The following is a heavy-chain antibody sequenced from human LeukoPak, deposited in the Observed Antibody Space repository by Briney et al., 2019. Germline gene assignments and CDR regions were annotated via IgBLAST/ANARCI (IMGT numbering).Heavy chain of an antibody. CDR2: ISYDGSNK. V-gene: IGHV3-30*03. J-gene: IGHJ4*02. Sequence: GRSLRLSCAASGFTFSSYGMHWVRQAPGKGLEWVAVISYDGSNKYYADSVKGRFTISRDNSENTLYLQMNSLRAEDTAVYYCALYYYDSSGFDYWGQGTLVTVSS. D-gene: IGHD3-22*01. CDR3: ALYYYDSSGFDY. CDR1: GFTFSSYG.